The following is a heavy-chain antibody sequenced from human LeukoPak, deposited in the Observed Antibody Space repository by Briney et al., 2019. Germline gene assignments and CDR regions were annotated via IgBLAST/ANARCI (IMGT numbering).Heavy chain of an antibody. V-gene: IGHV3-23*01. Sequence: GGSLRLSCAPSGFTFSSYAMTWVRQAPGKGLEWVSAIGSSGNTFYADSVKGRFTISRDNSKNTLYLQMNSLRAEDTALYYCAKGTSWISPHYYMDVWGKGTTVTVSS. D-gene: IGHD2-2*01. CDR3: AKGTSWISPHYYMDV. J-gene: IGHJ6*03. CDR1: GFTFSSYA. CDR2: IGSSGNT.